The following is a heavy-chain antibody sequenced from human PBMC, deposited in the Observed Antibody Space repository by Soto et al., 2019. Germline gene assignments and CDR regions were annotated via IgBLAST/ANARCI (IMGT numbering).Heavy chain of an antibody. Sequence: SVKTSSRASGSPFTSYNMNWVRQSPGQGLEWMGWISAYNGNTNYAKKLQGRVTMTTDTSTSTAYMELRSLRSDDTAVYYCARDYYDSSGYYQHNNFDYWGQGTLVTVSS. J-gene: IGHJ4*02. V-gene: IGHV1-18*04. CDR1: GSPFTSYN. CDR2: ISAYNGNT. CDR3: ARDYYDSSGYYQHNNFDY. D-gene: IGHD3-22*01.